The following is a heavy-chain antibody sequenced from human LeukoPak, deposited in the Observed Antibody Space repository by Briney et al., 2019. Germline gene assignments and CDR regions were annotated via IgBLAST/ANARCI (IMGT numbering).Heavy chain of an antibody. CDR1: GGSISSSSYY. Sequence: PSETLSLTCTVSGGSISSSSYYWGWIRQPPGKGPEWIGNIYYSGNTYYNPSLKSRITISVDTSKNQFSLKLSSVTAADTAVYYCAAPGWRDLFDYWGQGTLVTVSS. J-gene: IGHJ4*02. V-gene: IGHV4-39*01. D-gene: IGHD6-19*01. CDR3: AAPGWRDLFDY. CDR2: IYYSGNT.